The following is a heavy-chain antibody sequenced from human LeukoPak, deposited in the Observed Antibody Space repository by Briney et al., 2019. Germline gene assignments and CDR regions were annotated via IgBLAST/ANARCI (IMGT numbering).Heavy chain of an antibody. J-gene: IGHJ4*02. CDR1: GFTFSSYS. CDR3: AKGDSSGWYGPYFDY. CDR2: ISSSSSYI. V-gene: IGHV3-21*01. Sequence: GGSLRLSCAAFGFTFSSYSMNWVRQAPGKGLEWVSSISSSSSYIYYADSVKGRFTISRDNAKNSLYLQMNSLRAEDTAVYYCAKGDSSGWYGPYFDYWGQGTLVTVSS. D-gene: IGHD6-19*01.